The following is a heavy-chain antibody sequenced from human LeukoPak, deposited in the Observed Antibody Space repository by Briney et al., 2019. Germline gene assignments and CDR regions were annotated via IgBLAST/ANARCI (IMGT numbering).Heavy chain of an antibody. V-gene: IGHV3-48*01. CDR2: ISSTSSTI. CDR3: ARDEGAFDI. CDR1: GFTFSSYS. J-gene: IGHJ3*02. Sequence: GGSLRLSCAASGFTFSSYSMNWVRQAPGKGLEWVSSISSTSSTIYFADSVKGRFTISRDNAKNSLYLQMNSLRAEDTAVYYCARDEGAFDIWGQGTMVTVSS.